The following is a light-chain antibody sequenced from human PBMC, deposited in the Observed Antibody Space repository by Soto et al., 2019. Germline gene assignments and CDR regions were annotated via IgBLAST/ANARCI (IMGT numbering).Light chain of an antibody. CDR1: QSVSSY. CDR2: DAS. CDR3: QQRSTHLT. J-gene: IGKJ4*02. V-gene: IGKV3-11*01. Sequence: EIVLTQSPATLSLSPGERATLSCRASQSVSSYLAWYQHKPGQAPRLLIYDASTRATGIPARFSGSGSGTDFTLTSSSLEPEVFAVNYCQQRSTHLTFGGGTKVEIK.